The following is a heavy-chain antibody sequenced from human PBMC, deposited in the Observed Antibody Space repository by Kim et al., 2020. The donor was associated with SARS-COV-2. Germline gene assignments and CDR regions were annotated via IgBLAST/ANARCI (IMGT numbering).Heavy chain of an antibody. CDR3: HIQRWVALAYCGGDCYSTD. V-gene: IGHV3-66*01. CDR2: IYSGGST. D-gene: IGHD2-21*02. CDR1: GFTVSSNY. Sequence: GGSLRLSCAASGFTVSSNYMSWVRQAPGKGLEWVSVIYSGGSTYYADSVKGRFTISRDNSKNTLYLQMNSLRAEDTAVYYCHIQRWVALAYCGGDCYSTDWGQGTLVTVSS. J-gene: IGHJ4*02.